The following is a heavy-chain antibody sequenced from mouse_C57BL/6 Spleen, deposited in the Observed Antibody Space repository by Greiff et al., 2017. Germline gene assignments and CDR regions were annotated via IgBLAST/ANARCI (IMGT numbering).Heavy chain of an antibody. CDR3: ARWDYDLSY. V-gene: IGHV1-69*01. D-gene: IGHD2-4*01. Sequence: VHLVESGAELVMPGASVKLSCKASGYTFTSYWMHWVKQRPGQGLEWIGEIDPSDSYTNYNQKFKGKSTLTVDKSSSTAYMQLSSLTSGDSVVYYCARWDYDLSYWGQGTTLTVSA. CDR1: GYTFTSYW. CDR2: IDPSDSYT. J-gene: IGHJ2*01.